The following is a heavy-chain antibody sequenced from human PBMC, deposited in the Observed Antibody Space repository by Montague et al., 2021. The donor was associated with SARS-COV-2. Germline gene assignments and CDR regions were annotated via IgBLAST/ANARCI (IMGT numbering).Heavy chain of an antibody. D-gene: IGHD2-2*01. V-gene: IGHV4-34*01. J-gene: IGHJ6*02. Sequence: SETRSLTCAVYGGSFSGYYWSWIRQPPGKGLEWIGEINHSGSTNCNPSLKSRVTISVDTSRNQFSLKLSSVTAADTAVYYCARVRAVPAAMRIFSLGRSYYGMDVWGQGTTVTVSS. CDR3: ARVRAVPAAMRIFSLGRSYYGMDV. CDR1: GGSFSGYY. CDR2: INHSGST.